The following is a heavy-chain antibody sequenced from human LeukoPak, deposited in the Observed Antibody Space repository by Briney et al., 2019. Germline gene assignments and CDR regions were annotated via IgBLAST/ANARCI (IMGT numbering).Heavy chain of an antibody. CDR1: GFAVSSND. Sequence: GESLRLSCAASGFAVSSNDMSWVRQAPGKGLKWVSTIYVGGRTYYADFVKGRFTISRDDSKNMVYLQMNSLRAEDTATYFCARDLGDGEFDSWGQGTLVTVSS. D-gene: IGHD3-10*01. CDR2: IYVGGRT. V-gene: IGHV3-53*01. CDR3: ARDLGDGEFDS. J-gene: IGHJ4*02.